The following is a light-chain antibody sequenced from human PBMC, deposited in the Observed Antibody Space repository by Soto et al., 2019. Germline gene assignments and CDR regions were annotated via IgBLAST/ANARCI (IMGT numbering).Light chain of an antibody. CDR3: QEHYSAPPVS. V-gene: IGKV1-27*01. CDR2: SAS. J-gene: IGKJ3*01. CDR1: QAIAHA. Sequence: DIQMTQSPSSLSASVGDSVTITCRASQAIAHALAWYQPKPGNAHKLVIYSASTLQSGVPSRLSGSRSGTEFTLSITSLQPEDVSTYYCQEHYSAPPVSFRPGPNVDF.